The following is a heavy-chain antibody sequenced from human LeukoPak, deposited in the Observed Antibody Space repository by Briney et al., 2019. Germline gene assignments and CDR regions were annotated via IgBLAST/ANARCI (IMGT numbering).Heavy chain of an antibody. Sequence: PSETQSLTCAVYGGSFSGYYWSWIRQPPGKGLEWIGEINHSGSTNYNPSLKSRVTISVDTSKNQFSLKLSSVTAADTAVYYCARGGWLLWFGELSGWFDPWGQGTLVTVSS. D-gene: IGHD3-10*01. J-gene: IGHJ5*02. CDR2: INHSGST. CDR1: GGSFSGYY. CDR3: ARGGWLLWFGELSGWFDP. V-gene: IGHV4-34*01.